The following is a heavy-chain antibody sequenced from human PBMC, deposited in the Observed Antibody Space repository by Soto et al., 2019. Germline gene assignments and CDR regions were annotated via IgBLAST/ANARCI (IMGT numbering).Heavy chain of an antibody. CDR1: GFTFSSYV. J-gene: IGHJ4*02. CDR2: ISNDGNNK. D-gene: IGHD1-26*01. CDR3: VRDRSRGSSLDY. V-gene: IGHV3-30-3*01. Sequence: QVQLVESGGGVVQPGRSLRLSCAASGFTFSSYVMHWVRQAPGKGLEWVAGISNDGNNKYYADSVEGRFTISRDKSKNSLSLQLSSLGTEDTAVYDCVRDRSRGSSLDYWGQGTLVTASS.